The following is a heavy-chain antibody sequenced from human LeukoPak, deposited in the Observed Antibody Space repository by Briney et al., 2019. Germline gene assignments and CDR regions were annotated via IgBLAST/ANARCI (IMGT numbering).Heavy chain of an antibody. CDR1: GGYISTDY. V-gene: IGHV4-59*01. J-gene: IGHJ4*02. CDR2: VYYTGST. D-gene: IGHD3-9*01. CDR3: ARSQGKNDWSYFDS. Sequence: SETLSLTCTVSGGYISTDYWSWIRQPPGKGLEWIGYVYYTGSTNYNPSLKSRVTISVDTSKNQFSLKLGSVAAADTAVFYCARSQGKNDWSYFDSWGQGTLVTVSS.